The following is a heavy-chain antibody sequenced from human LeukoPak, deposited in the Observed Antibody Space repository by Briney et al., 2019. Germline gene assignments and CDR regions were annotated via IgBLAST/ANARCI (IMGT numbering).Heavy chain of an antibody. CDR1: GFTFSSYA. D-gene: IGHD1-26*01. CDR3: ARVLERGSYDY. CDR2: ISYDGSNK. V-gene: IGHV3-30-3*01. Sequence: GGSLRLSCAASGFTFSSYAMHWARQAPGKGLEWVAVISYDGSNKYYADSVKGRFTISRDNSKNTLYLQMNSLRAEDTAVYYCARVLERGSYDYWGQGTLVTVSS. J-gene: IGHJ4*02.